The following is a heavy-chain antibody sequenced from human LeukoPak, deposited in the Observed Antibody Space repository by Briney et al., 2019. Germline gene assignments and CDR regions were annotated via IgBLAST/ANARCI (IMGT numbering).Heavy chain of an antibody. Sequence: PGGSLKLSCAASGFTFSSYAMSWVRQAPGKGLEWVSAISGSGGSTYYADSVKGRFTISRDNSKNTLYLQMNSLRAEDTAVYYCAKAVAGTVWIDYWGQGTLVTVSS. D-gene: IGHD6-19*01. CDR2: ISGSGGST. CDR3: AKAVAGTVWIDY. CDR1: GFTFSSYA. V-gene: IGHV3-23*01. J-gene: IGHJ4*02.